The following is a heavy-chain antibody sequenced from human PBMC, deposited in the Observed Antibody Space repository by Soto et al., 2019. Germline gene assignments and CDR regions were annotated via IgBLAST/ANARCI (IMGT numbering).Heavy chain of an antibody. CDR1: GGSISSGDYY. CDR2: IYYSGST. CDR3: AIYVGNSVYFDY. V-gene: IGHV4-30-4*01. J-gene: IGHJ4*02. D-gene: IGHD3-16*01. Sequence: QVQLQESGPGLVKPSQTLSLTCTVSGGSISSGDYYWSWIRQPPGKGLEWIVYIYYSGSTYYNPYLKSRVTISVDTSKHQFSLDPSSVTAADTAVYCCAIYVGNSVYFDYWGQGTLVTVSS.